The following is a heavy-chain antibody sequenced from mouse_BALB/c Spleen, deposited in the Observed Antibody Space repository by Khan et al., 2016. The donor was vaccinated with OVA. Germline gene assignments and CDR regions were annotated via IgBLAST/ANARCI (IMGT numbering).Heavy chain of an antibody. CDR2: INSNGGST. D-gene: IGHD2-12*01. CDR1: GFTITSYC. Sequence: EVELLESGGGMVQPGGSLKRSCAASGFTITSYCMSSVHQTPDKRLELVATINSNGGSTEYPHSVKGRFTITGDNAKNAAYLQLRSLTSEDTAMDCCARSAIWGQGTTLTVSS. J-gene: IGHJ2*01. V-gene: IGHV5-6-3*01. CDR3: ARSAI.